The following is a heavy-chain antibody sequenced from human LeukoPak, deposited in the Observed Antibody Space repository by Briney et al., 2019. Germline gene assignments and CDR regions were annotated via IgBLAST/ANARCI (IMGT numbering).Heavy chain of an antibody. J-gene: IGHJ4*02. CDR2: INSDGSSR. D-gene: IGHD4-17*01. V-gene: IGHV3-74*01. CDR1: GFTFSSYW. Sequence: PGGSLRLSCAASGFTFSSYWMHWVRQAPGKGLVWVSRINSDGSSRDYADSVEGRFTISRDNAKNTVYLQMNSLRDEDTAVYYCVRLNTVTPFDYWGQGTLVTVSS. CDR3: VRLNTVTPFDY.